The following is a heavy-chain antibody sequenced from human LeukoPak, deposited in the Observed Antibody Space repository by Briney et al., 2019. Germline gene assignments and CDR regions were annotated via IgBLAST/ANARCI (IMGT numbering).Heavy chain of an antibody. V-gene: IGHV4-59*01. D-gene: IGHD6-19*01. J-gene: IGHJ4*02. CDR1: GGSIRSYY. CDR2: IYYSGGT. Sequence: PSETLSLTCTVSGGSIRSYYWNWIRQPPGKGLEWIGYIYYSGGTKYNPSLKSRATISLDTSKNQFSLKLSSVTATDTAVYYCATGMTVAGDWVFDYWGQGTLVTVSS. CDR3: ATGMTVAGDWVFDY.